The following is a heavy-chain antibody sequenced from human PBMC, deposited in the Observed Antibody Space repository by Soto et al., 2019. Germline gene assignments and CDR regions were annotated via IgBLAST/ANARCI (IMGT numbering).Heavy chain of an antibody. J-gene: IGHJ4*02. CDR3: AKHGGTINY. V-gene: IGHV3-23*01. D-gene: IGHD3-16*01. Sequence: EVQLLESGGGLVQPGGSLRLSCAASGFTFSNYAMSWVRQAPGKGLEWVSGISIGGGTTYYLDSVKGRFTISRDNSKNTLSLQMNSLRAEDTAIYYCAKHGGTINYWGQGILVTVSS. CDR1: GFTFSNYA. CDR2: ISIGGGTT.